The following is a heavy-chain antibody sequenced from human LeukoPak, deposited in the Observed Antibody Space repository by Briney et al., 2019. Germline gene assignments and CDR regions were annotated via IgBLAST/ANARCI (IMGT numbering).Heavy chain of an antibody. V-gene: IGHV4-59*12. J-gene: IGHJ3*02. CDR1: GGSLSSYC. D-gene: IGHD3-10*01. CDR2: IYYSGST. Sequence: SETLSLTCTVSGGSLSSYCWSWVRQSPGKGLEWIGYIYYSGSTNYNPSLKSRVTISVDTSRNQFSLKLNSVTAADTAVYYCAKSNGYGLVDIWGQGTMVTVSS. CDR3: AKSNGYGLVDI.